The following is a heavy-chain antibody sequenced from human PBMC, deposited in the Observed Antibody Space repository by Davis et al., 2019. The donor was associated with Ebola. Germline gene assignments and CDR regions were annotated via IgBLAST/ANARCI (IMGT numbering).Heavy chain of an antibody. D-gene: IGHD6-13*01. J-gene: IGHJ6*02. CDR3: ARDLVGSSSWSGSGDYYYGMDV. CDR1: GYTFTSYG. V-gene: IGHV1-69*13. CDR2: IIPIFGTA. Sequence: SVKVSCKASGYTFTSYGISWVRQAPGQGLEWMGGIIPIFGTANYAQKFQGRVTITADESTSTAYMELSSLRSEDTAVYYCARDLVGSSSWSGSGDYYYGMDVWGQGTTVTVSS.